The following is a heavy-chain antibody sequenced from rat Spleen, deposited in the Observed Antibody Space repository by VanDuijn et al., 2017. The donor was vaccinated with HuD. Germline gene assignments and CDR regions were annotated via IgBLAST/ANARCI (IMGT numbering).Heavy chain of an antibody. J-gene: IGHJ4*01. D-gene: IGHD1-11*01. CDR3: TTDPNYGYPAHYYVMDA. CDR2: IIYDGSST. Sequence: EVQLVESGGGLVQPGRSLKLSCAASGFTFRDYAMAWVRQAPKKGLEWVATIIYDGSSTYYRDSVKGRFTISRDNAKSTLYLQMDSLRSEDTATYYRTTDPNYGYPAHYYVMDAWGQGASVTVSS. V-gene: IGHV5-17*01. CDR1: GFTFRDYA.